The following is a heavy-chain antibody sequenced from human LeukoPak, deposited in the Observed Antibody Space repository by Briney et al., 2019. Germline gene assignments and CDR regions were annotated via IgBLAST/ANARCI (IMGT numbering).Heavy chain of an antibody. D-gene: IGHD3-9*01. CDR1: GFTFSDYY. J-gene: IGHJ6*02. V-gene: IGHV3-11*01. CDR2: ISSSGSTI. Sequence: GGSLRLSCAASGFTFSDYYMSWIRQAPGKGLEWVSYISSSGSTIYYADSVKGRFTISRDNAKNSLYLQMNSLRAEDTAVYYCARELVISNYYYYYYGMDVWGQGTTVTVSS. CDR3: ARELVISNYYYYYYGMDV.